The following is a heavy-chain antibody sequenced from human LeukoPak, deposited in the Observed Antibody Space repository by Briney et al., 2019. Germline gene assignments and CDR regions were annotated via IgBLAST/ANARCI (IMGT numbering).Heavy chain of an antibody. CDR3: ARERIGGIIVVVPAAIDY. CDR1: GFTFSSYA. J-gene: IGHJ4*02. V-gene: IGHV3-23*01. CDR2: ISGSGGST. D-gene: IGHD2-2*01. Sequence: PGGSLRLSCAASGFTFSSYAMSWVRQAPGKGLEWVSAISGSGGSTYYADSVKGRFTISRDNAKNSLYLQMNSLRAEDTAVYYCARERIGGIIVVVPAAIDYWGQGTLVTVSS.